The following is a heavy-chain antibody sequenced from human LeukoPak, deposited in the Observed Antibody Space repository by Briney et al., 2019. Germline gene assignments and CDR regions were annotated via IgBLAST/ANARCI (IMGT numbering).Heavy chain of an antibody. CDR2: IQSDEIDK. CDR3: AKDRDYGDLYYFDY. J-gene: IGHJ4*02. D-gene: IGHD4-17*01. CDR1: GFTFSTYG. Sequence: GGSLRLSCAASGFTFSTYGMHWVRQAPGKGLEWVAFIQSDEIDKFYADSVKGRFTVSRDNSKNTLYLQMNSLRAEDTAVYYCAKDRDYGDLYYFDYWGQGTLVTVSS. V-gene: IGHV3-30*02.